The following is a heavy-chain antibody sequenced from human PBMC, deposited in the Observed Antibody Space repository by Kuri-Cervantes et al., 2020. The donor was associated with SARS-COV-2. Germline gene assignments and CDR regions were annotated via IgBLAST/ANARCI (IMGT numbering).Heavy chain of an antibody. CDR3: AGGGGSYAL. Sequence: LSLTCAASGFTVSSNYMSWVRQAPGKGLEWVSYISSSSRTIYYADSVKGRFTISRDNGRNSLYLHMNSLTADDTAVYYCAGGGGSYALWGQGTLVTVSS. CDR1: GFTVSSNY. J-gene: IGHJ4*02. D-gene: IGHD1-26*01. CDR2: ISSSSRTI. V-gene: IGHV3-48*01.